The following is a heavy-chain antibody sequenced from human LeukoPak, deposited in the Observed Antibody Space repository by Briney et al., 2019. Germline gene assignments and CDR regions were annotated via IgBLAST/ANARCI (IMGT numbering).Heavy chain of an antibody. Sequence: PGGSLRLSCAASGFTFSSYSMNWVRQAPGKGLEWVSSISSSSYISYADSVKGRFTISRDNAKNSLYLQMNSLRAEDTAVYYCARDFPLAYCGGDCYGQGTLVTVSS. V-gene: IGHV3-21*01. CDR2: ISSSSYI. D-gene: IGHD2-21*01. CDR1: GFTFSSYS. J-gene: IGHJ4*02. CDR3: ARDFPLAYCGGDC.